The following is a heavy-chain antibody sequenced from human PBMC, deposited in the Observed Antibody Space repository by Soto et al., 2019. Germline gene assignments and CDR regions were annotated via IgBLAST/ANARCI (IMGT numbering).Heavy chain of an antibody. CDR3: AKGVYGDSRKYGMDV. D-gene: IGHD4-17*01. CDR1: GFTFSSYG. J-gene: IGHJ6*02. V-gene: IGHV3-30*18. CDR2: ISYDGSNK. Sequence: PGGSLRLSCAASGFTFSSYGMHWVRQAPGKGLEWVAVISYDGSNKYYADSVKGRFTISRDNSKNTLYLQMNSLRAEDTAVYYCAKGVYGDSRKYGMDVWGQGTTVTVSS.